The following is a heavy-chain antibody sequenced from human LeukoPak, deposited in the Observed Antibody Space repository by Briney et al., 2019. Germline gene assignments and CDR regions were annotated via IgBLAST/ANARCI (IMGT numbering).Heavy chain of an antibody. Sequence: TGGSLRLSCAASGFTFSSYSMNWVRQAPGKGLEWVSSISSSSSYIYYADSVKGRFTISRDNAKNSLYLQMNSLRAEDTAVYYCASVPLGYCSGGSCYEPLYYFDYWGQGTLVTVSS. CDR2: ISSSSSYI. V-gene: IGHV3-21*01. CDR1: GFTFSSYS. J-gene: IGHJ4*02. CDR3: ASVPLGYCSGGSCYEPLYYFDY. D-gene: IGHD2-15*01.